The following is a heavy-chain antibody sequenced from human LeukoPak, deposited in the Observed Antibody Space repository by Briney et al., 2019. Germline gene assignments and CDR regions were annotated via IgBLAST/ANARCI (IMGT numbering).Heavy chain of an antibody. Sequence: GGSLRLSCAASGFTFSSYGMHWVRQAPGKGLEWVAFIRCDGSNKYYADSVKGRFTISRDNSKNTLYLQMNSLRAEDTAVYYCARTGYSSSWHDYWGQGTLVTVSS. CDR1: GFTFSSYG. D-gene: IGHD6-13*01. V-gene: IGHV3-30*02. J-gene: IGHJ4*02. CDR2: IRCDGSNK. CDR3: ARTGYSSSWHDY.